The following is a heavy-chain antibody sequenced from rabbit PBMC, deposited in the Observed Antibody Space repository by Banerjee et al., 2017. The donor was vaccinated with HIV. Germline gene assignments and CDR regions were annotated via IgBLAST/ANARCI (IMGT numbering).Heavy chain of an antibody. CDR2: INAVTGKA. V-gene: IGHV1S40*01. Sequence: VRQAPGKGLEWIACINAVTGKAVYASWAKGRFTFSKTSSTTVTLQMTSLTGADTATYFCARGGGLWGPGTLVTVS. CDR3: ARGGGL. J-gene: IGHJ6*01.